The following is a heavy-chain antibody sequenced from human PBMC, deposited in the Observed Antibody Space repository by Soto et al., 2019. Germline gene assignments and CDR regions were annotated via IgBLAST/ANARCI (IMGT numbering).Heavy chain of an antibody. Sequence: QVQLVESGGGVVQPGRSLRLSCAASGFTFSSYGMHWVRQAPGKGLEWVSLISGGGDGTYYADSVKGRFTISRDNSKNTLYLQMISLRAEDTAVYYCAKARGAYRAYDFDYWGQGTPVAVST. J-gene: IGHJ4*02. V-gene: IGHV3-NL1*01. CDR3: AKARGAYRAYDFDY. CDR2: ISGGGDGT. D-gene: IGHD5-12*01. CDR1: GFTFSSYG.